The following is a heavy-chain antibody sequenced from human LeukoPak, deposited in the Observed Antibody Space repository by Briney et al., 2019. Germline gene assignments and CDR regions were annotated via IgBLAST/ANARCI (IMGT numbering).Heavy chain of an antibody. Sequence: GGSLRLSCAASGFTFSSYSMNWVRQAPGKGLEWVSSISSSSSYRYYADSVKGRFTISRDNAKNSLYLQMNSLRAEDTAVYYCARDSLPTGMADNWFDPWGQGTLVTVSS. J-gene: IGHJ5*02. D-gene: IGHD1-1*01. CDR1: GFTFSSYS. CDR3: ARDSLPTGMADNWFDP. CDR2: ISSSSSYR. V-gene: IGHV3-21*01.